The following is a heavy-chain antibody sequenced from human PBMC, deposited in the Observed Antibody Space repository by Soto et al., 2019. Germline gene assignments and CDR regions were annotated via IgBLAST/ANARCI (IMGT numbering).Heavy chain of an antibody. J-gene: IGHJ5*02. CDR1: GGSVSSGGYS. Sequence: QLQLQESGSGLVKPSQTLSLPCAVYGGSVSSGGYSWSWIRQPPGKGLEWIGYIYHSGSTYYNPSLKSRVTIPVDRAKSQCSLKLSSVTAADPAVYYCARVPSPWRQGTLVTVSS. CDR2: IYHSGST. CDR3: ARVPSP. V-gene: IGHV4-30-2*01.